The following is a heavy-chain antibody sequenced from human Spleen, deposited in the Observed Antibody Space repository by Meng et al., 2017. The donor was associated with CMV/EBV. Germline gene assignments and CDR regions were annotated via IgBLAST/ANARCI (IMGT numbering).Heavy chain of an antibody. V-gene: IGHV4-34*01. D-gene: IGHD3-10*01. CDR1: GGSFSGYY. Sequence: SETLSLTCTVYGGSFSGYYCSWIRQPPGKGLEWFGEISHSGSTNYNPSLQIRVTISVDMSKNQFSLKLSTVTAADTAVYYCAYGSGLTGDSYGMDVWGQGTTVTVSS. CDR3: AYGSGLTGDSYGMDV. J-gene: IGHJ6*02. CDR2: ISHSGST.